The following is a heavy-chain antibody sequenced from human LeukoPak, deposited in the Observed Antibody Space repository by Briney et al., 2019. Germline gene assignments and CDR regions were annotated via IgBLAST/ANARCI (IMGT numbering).Heavy chain of an antibody. CDR2: IYPDDSDT. J-gene: IGHJ4*02. CDR3: ARHEHMDIWFGEFSPAVDY. CDR1: GSTFNTYW. D-gene: IGHD3-10*01. V-gene: IGHV5-51*01. Sequence: GESLKISCDGSGSTFNTYWIGWVRQMPGKGLEWMGIIYPDDSDTRYSPSFQGQVTISADKSISTAYLQWSSLKASDTAIYYCARHEHMDIWFGEFSPAVDYWGQGTLVTVSS.